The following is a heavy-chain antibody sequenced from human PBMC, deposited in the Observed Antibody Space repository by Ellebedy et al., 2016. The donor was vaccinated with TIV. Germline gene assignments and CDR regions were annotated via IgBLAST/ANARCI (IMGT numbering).Heavy chain of an antibody. CDR1: GSIFSNHG. CDR2: ISSSGSIM. V-gene: IGHV3-48*02. Sequence: PGGSLRLSCAASGSIFSNHGMSWVRQAPGKGLEWVSYISSSGSIMYSADSVKGRFTISRDNAKNSLYLQMNSLRDDDTAVYYCVRKSSFDYWGQGTLVTVSS. CDR3: VRKSSFDY. J-gene: IGHJ4*02.